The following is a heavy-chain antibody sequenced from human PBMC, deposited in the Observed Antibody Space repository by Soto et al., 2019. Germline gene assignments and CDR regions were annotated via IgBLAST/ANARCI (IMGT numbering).Heavy chain of an antibody. CDR1: GFTFTRYS. J-gene: IGHJ4*02. CDR2: ISSTTNYI. CDR3: ARESEDLTSNFDY. Sequence: PGGSLRLSCAASGFTFTRYSMNWVRQAPGKGLEWVSSISSTTNYIYYADSMKGRFTVSRDNAKNSVYLEMNSLSAEDTALHYCARESEDLTSNFDYWGQGTLVTVSS. V-gene: IGHV3-21*01.